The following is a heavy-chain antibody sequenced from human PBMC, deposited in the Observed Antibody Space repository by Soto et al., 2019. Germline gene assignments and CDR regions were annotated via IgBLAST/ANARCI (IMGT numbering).Heavy chain of an antibody. CDR2: IKQDGSEK. CDR3: ASASGSWEAEYFQH. Sequence: GGSLRLSCAASGFTFSSYWMSWVRQAPGKGLEWVANIKQDGSEKYYVDSVKGRFTISRDNAKNSLYLQMNSLRAEDTAVYYCASASGSWEAEYFQHWGQGTLVTVSS. V-gene: IGHV3-7*05. CDR1: GFTFSSYW. D-gene: IGHD1-26*01. J-gene: IGHJ1*01.